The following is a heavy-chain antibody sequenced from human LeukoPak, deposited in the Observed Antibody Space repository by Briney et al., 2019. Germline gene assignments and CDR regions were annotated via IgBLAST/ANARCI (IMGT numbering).Heavy chain of an antibody. CDR2: IYYSGST. CDR3: ARVMSSSTNDYGDYGGGGDYYMDV. V-gene: IGHV4-59*01. CDR1: GGSISNYY. Sequence: NHSETLSLTCTVSGGSISNYYWSWIRQPPGKGLEWIGYIYYSGSTNYNPSLKSRVTISVDTSKNRFSLKLSSVTAADTAVYYCARVMSSSTNDYGDYGGGGDYYMDVWGKGTTVTISS. J-gene: IGHJ6*03. D-gene: IGHD4-17*01.